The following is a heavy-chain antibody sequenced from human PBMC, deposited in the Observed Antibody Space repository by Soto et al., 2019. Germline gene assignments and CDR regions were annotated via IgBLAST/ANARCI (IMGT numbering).Heavy chain of an antibody. CDR1: GFTFGSYA. CDR3: AKALKISPYYFDY. J-gene: IGHJ4*02. Sequence: DVQLLESGGDLVQPGGSLRLSCAVSGFTFGSYAMNWVRQAPGEGPEWVSSISGSGASTYYADSVKGRFTISRDNSKNTLYLQMNSLRAEDTAVYYCAKALKISPYYFDYWGQGTLVTVSS. D-gene: IGHD2-15*01. V-gene: IGHV3-23*01. CDR2: ISGSGAST.